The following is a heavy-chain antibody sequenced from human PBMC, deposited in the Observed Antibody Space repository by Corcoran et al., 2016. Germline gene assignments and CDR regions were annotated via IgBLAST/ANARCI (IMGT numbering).Heavy chain of an antibody. V-gene: IGHV3-20*01. CDR3: ARFDYYDSSGPIDY. CDR1: GFTFDDYG. CDR2: INWNGGST. D-gene: IGHD3-22*01. Sequence: EVQLEESGGGVVRPGGSLRLSCAASGFTFDDYGMSWVRQAPGKGLEWVSGINWNGGSTGYADSVKGRFTISRDNAKNALYLQMNSLRAEDMALDHCARFDYYDSSGPIDYWGQGTLVTVSS. J-gene: IGHJ4*02.